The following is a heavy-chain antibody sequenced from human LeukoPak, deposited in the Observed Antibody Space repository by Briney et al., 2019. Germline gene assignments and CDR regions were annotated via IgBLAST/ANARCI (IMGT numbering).Heavy chain of an antibody. D-gene: IGHD2-21*01. Sequence: SETLSLTCTVSGGSISSYYWSWIRQPPGKGLEWIGYIYYSGSTNYNPSLKSRVAISVDTSKNQFSLKLSSVTAADTAVYYCARGGGGYPPYLWGQGTLVTVSS. CDR2: IYYSGST. V-gene: IGHV4-59*01. J-gene: IGHJ5*02. CDR3: ARGGGGYPPYL. CDR1: GGSISSYY.